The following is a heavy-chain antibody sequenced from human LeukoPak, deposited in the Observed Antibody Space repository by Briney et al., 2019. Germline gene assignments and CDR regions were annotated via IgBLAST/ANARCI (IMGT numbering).Heavy chain of an antibody. CDR1: GYTFTSYA. D-gene: IGHD3-3*02. CDR3: ARVVGVRTAFFMDV. CDR2: IIPIFGTA. Sequence: ASVKVSCKASGYTFTSYAISWVRQAPGQGLEWMGGIIPIFGTANYAQKFQGRVTITADESTSTAYMELSSLRSEDTAVYYCARVVGVRTAFFMDVWGKGTTVTVSS. J-gene: IGHJ6*03. V-gene: IGHV1-69*13.